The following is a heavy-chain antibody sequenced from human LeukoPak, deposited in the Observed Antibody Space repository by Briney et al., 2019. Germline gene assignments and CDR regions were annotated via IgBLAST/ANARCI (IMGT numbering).Heavy chain of an antibody. V-gene: IGHV3-9*01. CDR2: ISWNSGSI. D-gene: IGHD3-22*01. Sequence: GGSLRLSCAASGFTFDDYVMRWVRQAPGKGLEWVSGISWNSGSIGYADSVKGRFTISRDNAKNSLYLQMNSLRAEDTALYYCAKGGYYYDSSGYSSVQRGYVFDIWGQGTMVTVPS. J-gene: IGHJ3*02. CDR1: GFTFDDYV. CDR3: AKGGYYYDSSGYSSVQRGYVFDI.